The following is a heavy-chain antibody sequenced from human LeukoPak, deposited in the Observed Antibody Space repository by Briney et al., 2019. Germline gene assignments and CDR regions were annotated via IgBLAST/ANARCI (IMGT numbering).Heavy chain of an antibody. J-gene: IGHJ4*02. CDR3: AREPRDYDILTGYHPFDY. CDR2: IYHSGST. D-gene: IGHD3-9*01. Sequence: PSETLSLTCIVSGYSISSGYYWGWIRQPPGKGLEWIGSIYHSGSTYYNPSLKSRVTISVDTSKNQFSLKLSSVTAADTAVYYCAREPRDYDILTGYHPFDYWGQGTLVTVSS. CDR1: GYSISSGYY. V-gene: IGHV4-38-2*02.